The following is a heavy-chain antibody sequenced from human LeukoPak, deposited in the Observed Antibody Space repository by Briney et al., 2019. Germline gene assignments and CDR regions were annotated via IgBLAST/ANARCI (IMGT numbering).Heavy chain of an antibody. CDR1: GFTFSDYY. CDR2: ISYDGSNK. J-gene: IGHJ4*02. Sequence: GGSLRLSCAASGFTFSDYYMTWIRQAPGKGLEWVAVISYDGSNKYYADSVKGRFTISRDNSKNTLYLQMNSLRAEDTAVYYCGKDLGSSGYSFPDYWGQGTLVTVSS. CDR3: GKDLGSSGYSFPDY. V-gene: IGHV3-30*18. D-gene: IGHD3-22*01.